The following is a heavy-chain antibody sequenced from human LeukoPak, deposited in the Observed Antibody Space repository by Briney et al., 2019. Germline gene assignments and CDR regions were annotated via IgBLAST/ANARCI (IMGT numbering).Heavy chain of an antibody. V-gene: IGHV4-39*01. CDR2: IYYSGST. Sequence: SETLSLTCTVSGGSISSSSYYWGWIRQPPGKGLEWIGSIYYSGSTYYNPSLKSRVTISVDTSKNQFSLKLSSVTAADTAVYYCARGSELSKRYGDYDRVYYFDYWGQGTLVTVSS. CDR1: GGSISSSSYY. D-gene: IGHD4-17*01. J-gene: IGHJ4*02. CDR3: ARGSELSKRYGDYDRVYYFDY.